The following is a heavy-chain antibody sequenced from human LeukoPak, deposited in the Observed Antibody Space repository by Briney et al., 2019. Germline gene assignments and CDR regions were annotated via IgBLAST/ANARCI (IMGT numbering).Heavy chain of an antibody. Sequence: GGSLRLSCAASGFTFSSYSMNWVRQAPGKGLEWVSSISSSSSYIYYADSVKGRFTISRDNAKNSLYLQINSLRAEDTAVYYCARSGEKGWYFDLWGRGTLVTVSS. D-gene: IGHD4-17*01. CDR2: ISSSSSYI. CDR3: ARSGEKGWYFDL. CDR1: GFTFSSYS. J-gene: IGHJ2*01. V-gene: IGHV3-21*01.